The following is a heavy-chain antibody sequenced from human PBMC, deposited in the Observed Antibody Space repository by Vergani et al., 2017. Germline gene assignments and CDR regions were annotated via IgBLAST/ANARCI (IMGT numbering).Heavy chain of an antibody. Sequence: EVQLVESGGGLVPPGQSLRLSCAASGFSFGDYAMTWVRQAPGKGLEWVAFIRNKAYGGTTEYAASVKGRFTISRDDSKRLAYLQVSGLKTEDTAVYFCSRGRGYSFGYSDYWGQGTLVTVSS. V-gene: IGHV3-49*04. CDR2: IRNKAYGGTT. D-gene: IGHD5-18*01. CDR3: SRGRGYSFGYSDY. J-gene: IGHJ4*02. CDR1: GFSFGDYA.